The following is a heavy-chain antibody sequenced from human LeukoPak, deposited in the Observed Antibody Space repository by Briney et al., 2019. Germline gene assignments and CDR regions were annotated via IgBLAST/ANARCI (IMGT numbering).Heavy chain of an antibody. CDR3: ATKQYYYGSGSYFFDY. CDR2: ISGSGGST. V-gene: IGHV3-23*01. CDR1: GFSFSSYG. Sequence: GGSLRLSCAASGFSFSSYGMSWVRQAPGKGLEWVSSISGSGGSTYHADSVKGRFTISRDNSKNTLYLQMNSLRAEDTAVYYCATKQYYYGSGSYFFDYWGQGTLVTVSS. J-gene: IGHJ4*02. D-gene: IGHD3-10*01.